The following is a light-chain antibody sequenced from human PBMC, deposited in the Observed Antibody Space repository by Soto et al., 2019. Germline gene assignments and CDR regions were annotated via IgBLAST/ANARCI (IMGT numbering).Light chain of an antibody. J-gene: IGLJ3*02. Sequence: QSVLTQPASVSGSPGQSITISCTGTSSDVGGYNFVSWYQQHPGKAPKLIIHEVTNRPSGVSGRFSGSKSGNTAFLTISGLQAEDEAVYYCCSHSSSITWMFGGGTKVTV. CDR2: EVT. CDR1: SSDVGGYNF. V-gene: IGLV2-14*03. CDR3: CSHSSSITWM.